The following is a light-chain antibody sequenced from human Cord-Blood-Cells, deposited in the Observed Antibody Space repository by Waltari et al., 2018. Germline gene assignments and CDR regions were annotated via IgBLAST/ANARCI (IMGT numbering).Light chain of an antibody. CDR3: QQDYSTPYT. CDR1: PSVLYSSNNKNY. V-gene: IGKV4-1*01. Sequence: DIVMTQCPDSLAVSLGEGAGINGKLSPSVLYSSNNKNYLAWYQQKPGQPPKLLIYWASTRESGVPDRFSGSGSGTDFTLTISSLQAEDVAVYYCQQDYSTPYTFGQGTKLEIK. J-gene: IGKJ2*01. CDR2: WAS.